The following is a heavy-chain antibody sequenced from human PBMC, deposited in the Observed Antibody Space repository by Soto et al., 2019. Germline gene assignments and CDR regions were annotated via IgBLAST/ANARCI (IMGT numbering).Heavy chain of an antibody. CDR1: GYTFTSYY. V-gene: IGHV1-46*01. CDR2: INPSGGST. Sequence: ASVKVSCKASGYTFTSYYMHCVRQAPGQGLEWMGIINPSGGSTSYAQKFQGRVTMTRDTSTSTVYMELSSLRSEDTAVYYCARDMRYSSGSHYYYYGMDVWGQGTTVTVSS. J-gene: IGHJ6*02. CDR3: ARDMRYSSGSHYYYYGMDV. D-gene: IGHD3-22*01.